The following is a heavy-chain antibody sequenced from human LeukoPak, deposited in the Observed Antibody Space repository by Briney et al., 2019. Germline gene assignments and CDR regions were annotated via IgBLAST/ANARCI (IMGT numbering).Heavy chain of an antibody. CDR3: ARDAPYYMDV. Sequence: PGGSLRLSCAASGFTFSDYWMTWVRQARGKGLEWVSYISSSSSNIYYADSVRGRFTISRDNAKNSLYLQMNSLRAEDTAVYYCARDAPYYMDVWGKGTTVTVSS. J-gene: IGHJ6*03. V-gene: IGHV3-48*01. CDR2: ISSSSSNI. CDR1: GFTFSDYW.